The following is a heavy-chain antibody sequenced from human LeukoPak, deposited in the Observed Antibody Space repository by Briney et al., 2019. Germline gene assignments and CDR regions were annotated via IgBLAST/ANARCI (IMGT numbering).Heavy chain of an antibody. CDR3: ARWVGSGWYNYFDY. D-gene: IGHD6-19*01. Sequence: GASVKVSCKASGGTFSSYAISWVRQAPGQGLEWMGGIIPIFGTANYAQKFQGRVTITADESTSTAYMELSSLRSEDTAVYYCARWVGSGWYNYFDYWGQGTLVTVSS. CDR1: GGTFSSYA. J-gene: IGHJ4*02. V-gene: IGHV1-69*13. CDR2: IIPIFGTA.